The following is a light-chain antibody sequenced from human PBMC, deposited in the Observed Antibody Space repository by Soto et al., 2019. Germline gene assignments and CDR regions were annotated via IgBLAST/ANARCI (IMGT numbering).Light chain of an antibody. CDR2: EVS. V-gene: IGLV2-14*01. Sequence: QSALTQPASVSGSPGQSITISCTGTSSDVGRYNDVSWFQQHPGKAPKLMIFEVSTRPSGVSNRFSGSKSGNTASLTISGLQIEDEADYYCCSYTSSTSAVFGEGTKLTVL. CDR1: SSDVGRYND. J-gene: IGLJ2*01. CDR3: CSYTSSTSAV.